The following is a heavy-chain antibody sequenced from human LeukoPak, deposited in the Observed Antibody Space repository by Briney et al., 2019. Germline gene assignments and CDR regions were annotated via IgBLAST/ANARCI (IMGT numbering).Heavy chain of an antibody. J-gene: IGHJ5*02. CDR3: ARVGDYYDSSGYLTP. CDR1: GGSISSSNW. CDR2: IYHSGST. D-gene: IGHD3-22*01. Sequence: SGTLSLTCAVSGGSISSSNWWSWVRQPQGKGLEWIGEIYHSGSTNYNPSLKSRVTISVDKSKNQFSLKLSSVTAADTAVYYCARVGDYYDSSGYLTPWGQGTLVTVSS. V-gene: IGHV4-4*02.